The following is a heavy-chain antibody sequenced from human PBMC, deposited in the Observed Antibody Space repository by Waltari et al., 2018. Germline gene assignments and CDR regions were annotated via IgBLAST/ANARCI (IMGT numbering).Heavy chain of an antibody. J-gene: IGHJ4*02. D-gene: IGHD3-22*01. CDR1: GFTFSDYW. CDR2: IDSEGVTT. V-gene: IGHV3-74*01. Sequence: EVQLVESGGGLVQPGGSLRLSCAASGFTFSDYWMHWVRQAPGKGLVWVSRIDSEGVTTNYADSVKGRFTIARDNAKNTLYLQINSLRAEDTAVYFCASGYYYSVFDSWGQGTLVTVSS. CDR3: ASGYYYSVFDS.